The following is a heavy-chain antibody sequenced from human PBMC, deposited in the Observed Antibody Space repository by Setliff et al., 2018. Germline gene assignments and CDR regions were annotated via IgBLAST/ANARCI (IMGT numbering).Heavy chain of an antibody. D-gene: IGHD3-22*01. J-gene: IGHJ6*03. Sequence: ASVKVSCKASGNTFSSYGVHWVRQAPGQRLEWMGWISAYNGNTNCARKFQGRVTMTRDTSISTAHMELSSLRSDDTAVYYCARAWYDNSGYYYENYYYFMDVWGKGTTVTVSS. CDR3: ARAWYDNSGYYYENYYYFMDV. V-gene: IGHV1-2*02. CDR1: GNTFSSYG. CDR2: ISAYNGNT.